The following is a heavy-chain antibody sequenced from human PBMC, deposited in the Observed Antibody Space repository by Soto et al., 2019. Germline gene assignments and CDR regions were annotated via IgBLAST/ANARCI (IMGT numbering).Heavy chain of an antibody. Sequence: GGSLRLSCAASGFTFSSYWMHWVRQAPGKGLVWVSRINSDGSSTSYADSVKGRFTISRDNARNTLYLEMNSLRAEDTALYYCTRDIGGKGAYWGPGTLVTVSS. D-gene: IGHD3-10*01. CDR1: GFTFSSYW. CDR3: TRDIGGKGAY. CDR2: INSDGSST. V-gene: IGHV3-74*01. J-gene: IGHJ4*02.